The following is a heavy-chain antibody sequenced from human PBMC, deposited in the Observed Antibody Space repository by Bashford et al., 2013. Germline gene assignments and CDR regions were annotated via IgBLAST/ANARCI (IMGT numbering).Heavy chain of an antibody. CDR2: IYYSGST. J-gene: IGHJ4*02. D-gene: IGHD3-10*01. CDR1: GGSISSYY. V-gene: IGHV4-59*01. Sequence: SETLSLTCTVSGGSISSYYWSWIRQPPGKGLEWIGYIYYSGSTNYNPSLKSRVTISVDTSKNQFSLKLSSVTAADTAVYYCARAPGRSYYYGSGSYYSYFDYWGQGTLVTVSS. CDR3: ARAPGRSYYYGSGSYYSYFDY.